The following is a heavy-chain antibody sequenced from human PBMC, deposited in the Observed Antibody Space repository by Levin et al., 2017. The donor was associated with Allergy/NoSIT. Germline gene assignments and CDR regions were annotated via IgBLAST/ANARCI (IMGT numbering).Heavy chain of an antibody. V-gene: IGHV3-30*18. Sequence: AGGSLRLSCAASGFTFSSYGMHWVRQAPGKGLEWMAVISYDGSDKYYADSVKGRFTISRDNSKNTLYLQMNSLRAEDTAVYYCAKGGDWNYVGDDYWGQGTLVTVSS. CDR1: GFTFSSYG. CDR3: AKGGDWNYVGDDY. CDR2: ISYDGSDK. D-gene: IGHD3-16*01. J-gene: IGHJ4*02.